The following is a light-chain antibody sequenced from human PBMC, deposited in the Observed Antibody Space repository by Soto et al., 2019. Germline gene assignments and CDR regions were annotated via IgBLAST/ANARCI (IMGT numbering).Light chain of an antibody. CDR3: QQYGSSPPGT. Sequence: EIVLTQSPGTLSLSPGERATLSCRASQSVSSSYFAWYQQKPGQAPRLLIYGASSRATGIPDRFSGSGSGTDFTLTISRLEPEDFVVYYCQQYGSSPPGTFGGGTKVEIK. CDR2: GAS. CDR1: QSVSSSY. V-gene: IGKV3-20*01. J-gene: IGKJ4*01.